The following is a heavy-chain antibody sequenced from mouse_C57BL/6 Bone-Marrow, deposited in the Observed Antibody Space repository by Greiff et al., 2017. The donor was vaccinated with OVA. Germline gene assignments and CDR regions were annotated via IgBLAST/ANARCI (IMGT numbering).Heavy chain of an antibody. J-gene: IGHJ4*01. CDR2: ITHSGET. CDR3: AGGVVPYAMDY. CDR1: GFPITSGYY. V-gene: IGHV12-3*01. Sequence: QVQLKESGPGLVKPSQSLFLTCSITGFPITSGYYWIWIRQSPGKPLEWMGYITHSGETFYNPSLQSPISITRETSKNQFFLQLNSVTTEDTAMYYCAGGVVPYAMDYWGQGTSVTVSS. D-gene: IGHD1-1*01.